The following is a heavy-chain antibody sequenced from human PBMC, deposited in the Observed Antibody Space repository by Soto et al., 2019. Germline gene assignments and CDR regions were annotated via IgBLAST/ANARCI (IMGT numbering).Heavy chain of an antibody. CDR3: AKGRGTMVRGVIIRNPNTFDI. CDR1: GFTFSSYA. Sequence: GGSLRLSCAASGFTFSSYAMSWVRQAPGKGLEWVSAISGSGGSTYYADSVKGRFTISRDNSKNTLYLQMNSLRAEDTAVYYCAKGRGTMVRGVIIRNPNTFDIWGQGTMVTVSS. CDR2: ISGSGGST. J-gene: IGHJ3*02. D-gene: IGHD3-10*01. V-gene: IGHV3-23*01.